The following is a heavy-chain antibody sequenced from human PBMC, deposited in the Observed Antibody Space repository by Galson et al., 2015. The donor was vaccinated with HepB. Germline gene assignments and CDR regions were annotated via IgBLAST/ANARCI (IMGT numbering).Heavy chain of an antibody. CDR1: GGSISSSSYY. CDR3: ARRIGEVSSGWYRRAYYFDY. D-gene: IGHD6-19*01. CDR2: IYYSGST. Sequence: ETLSLTCTVSGGSISSSSYYWGWIRQPPGKGLEWIGSIYYSGSTYYNPSLKSRVTISVDTSKNQFSLKLSSVTTADTAVYYCARRIGEVSSGWYRRAYYFDYWGQGTLVAVSS. J-gene: IGHJ4*02. V-gene: IGHV4-39*01.